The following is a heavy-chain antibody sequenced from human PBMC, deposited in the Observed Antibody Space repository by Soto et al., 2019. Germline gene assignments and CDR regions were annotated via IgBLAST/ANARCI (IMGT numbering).Heavy chain of an antibody. V-gene: IGHV3-23*01. CDR3: ANTLRFLVIDAFDI. J-gene: IGHJ3*02. D-gene: IGHD3-3*01. CDR1: GLTFNNYA. CDR2: ISGSGTST. Sequence: GGSLRLSGASSGLTFNNYAMSWVRQAPGRGLEWVSDISGSGTSTNYADSVKGRFTISRDNSKNTLYLEMNSLRVEDTAVYYCANTLRFLVIDAFDIWGQGTVVTVSS.